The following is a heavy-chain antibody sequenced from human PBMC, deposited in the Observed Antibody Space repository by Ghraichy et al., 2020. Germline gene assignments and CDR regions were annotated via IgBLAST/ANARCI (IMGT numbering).Heavy chain of an antibody. CDR2: IFRNGDT. CDR3: ARTARVFDY. CDR1: GASMSDYY. D-gene: IGHD2-21*02. Sequence: SETLSLTCTVSGASMSDYYWSWIRQPPGKGLESIGYIFRNGDTNSNPSLKSRVTISLDTSKNQFSLKLHSVTTADTAIYYCARTARVFDYWGQGTLVTVSS. J-gene: IGHJ4*02. V-gene: IGHV4-59*01.